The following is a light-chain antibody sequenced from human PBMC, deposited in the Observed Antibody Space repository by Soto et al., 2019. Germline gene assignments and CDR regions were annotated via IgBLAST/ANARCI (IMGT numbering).Light chain of an antibody. V-gene: IGKV1-5*01. CDR2: DAS. Sequence: DIQMTQSPSTLSASVGDRVTITCRASQSITNWLAWYQQKPGKAPKLLIYDASSLQSGVPSRFSGSGSGTEVSLTISSLQPDDLATYYCQQYSSYSRSFGQGTKVEI. CDR3: QQYSSYSRS. J-gene: IGKJ1*01. CDR1: QSITNW.